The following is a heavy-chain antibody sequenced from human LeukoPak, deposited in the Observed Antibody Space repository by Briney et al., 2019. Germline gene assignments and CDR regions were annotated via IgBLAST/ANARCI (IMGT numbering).Heavy chain of an antibody. J-gene: IGHJ4*02. V-gene: IGHV3-30*18. CDR3: AKELYSTTWYEY. D-gene: IGHD6-13*01. Sequence: GGSLRLSCGASGFTFSSYGMHWVRQAPGKGLGWVAVISYDGSKKYYADSVKGRFTISRDNSKNTLYVQINSLRAEDTAVYYCAKELYSTTWYEYWGQGTLVTVSS. CDR1: GFTFSSYG. CDR2: ISYDGSKK.